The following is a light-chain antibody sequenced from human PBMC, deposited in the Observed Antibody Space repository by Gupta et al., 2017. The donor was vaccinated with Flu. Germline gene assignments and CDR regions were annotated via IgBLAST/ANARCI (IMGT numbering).Light chain of an antibody. J-gene: IGKJ4*01. CDR1: QDMRNT. CDR3: IQDYQYPLT. Sequence: AFQLTQSPSSLSAALRDRVTSPCRANQDMRNTLGWYQQKPGKAPKLLMYKVSNLQSGVPARFSGSGSGTDFTLTISSLEPEDLATYYCIQDYQYPLTFGEGTKVEIK. V-gene: IGKV1-6*01. CDR2: KVS.